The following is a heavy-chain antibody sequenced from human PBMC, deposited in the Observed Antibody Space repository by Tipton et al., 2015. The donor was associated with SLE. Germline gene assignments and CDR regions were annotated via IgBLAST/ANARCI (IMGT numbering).Heavy chain of an antibody. V-gene: IGHV4-30-4*01. Sequence: LRVSCTVSGGSISSGDYYRSWIRQPPGKGLEWIGYIYYSGSTYYNPSLKSRVTISVDTSKNQFSLKLSSVTAADTAVYYCARVRGSVYYFDYWGQGTLVTVSS. CDR3: ARVRGSVYYFDY. CDR2: IYYSGST. CDR1: GGSISSGDYY. D-gene: IGHD1-26*01. J-gene: IGHJ4*02.